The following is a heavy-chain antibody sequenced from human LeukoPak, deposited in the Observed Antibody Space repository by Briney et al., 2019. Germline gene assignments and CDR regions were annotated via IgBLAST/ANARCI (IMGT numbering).Heavy chain of an antibody. V-gene: IGHV3-20*04. CDR2: INWNGGST. CDR3: AVSPRDYYYYMHV. Sequence: RGSLRLSCAASGFTFDDCGMSWVRQAPGQGLEWICGINWNGGSTGYADSVKGRFTISRDNAKNSHYLQMNRLRADDTALYYCAVSPRDYYYYMHVWGKGTTVTVCS. J-gene: IGHJ6*03. CDR1: GFTFDDCG.